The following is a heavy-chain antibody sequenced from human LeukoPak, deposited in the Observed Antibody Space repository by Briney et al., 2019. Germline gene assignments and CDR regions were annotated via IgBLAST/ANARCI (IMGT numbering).Heavy chain of an antibody. CDR1: GGSISSGSYY. CDR2: IYTSGST. CDR3: ARGWGSESDAFDI. D-gene: IGHD3-16*01. Sequence: SETLSLTCTVSGGSISSGSYYWSWIRQPAGKGLEWIGRIYTSGSTNYNPSLKSRVAISVDTSKNQFSLKLSSVTAADTAVYYCARGWGSESDAFDIWGQGTMVTVSS. J-gene: IGHJ3*02. V-gene: IGHV4-61*02.